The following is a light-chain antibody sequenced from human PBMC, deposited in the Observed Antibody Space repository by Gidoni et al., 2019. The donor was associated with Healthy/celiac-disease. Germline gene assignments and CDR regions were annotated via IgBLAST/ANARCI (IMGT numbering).Light chain of an antibody. Sequence: SYELTHPPSLSVSPGQTARITCSGDALPQQYAYWYQQKPGQAPVLVIYKDSERPSGIPERFSGCSSGKTVTLTISGVQEEDEADYYCQSADSSGTYVVFGGGTKLTVL. CDR1: ALPQQY. J-gene: IGLJ2*01. V-gene: IGLV3-25*03. CDR2: KDS. CDR3: QSADSSGTYVV.